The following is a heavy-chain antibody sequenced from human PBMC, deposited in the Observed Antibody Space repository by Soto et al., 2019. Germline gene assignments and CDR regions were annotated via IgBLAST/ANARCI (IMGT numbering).Heavy chain of an antibody. J-gene: IGHJ4*02. D-gene: IGHD4-17*01. CDR2: IIPIFGTA. Sequence: QVQLVQSGAEVKKPGSSVKVSCKASGGTFSSYAISWVRQAPGQGVEWMGGIIPIFGTANYAQKSQGRVTSTADKSPSTAHMELSSLRSEDTAVYYRATLQPPYGDDPFGFWGQGTLVAFSS. CDR3: ATLQPPYGDDPFGF. V-gene: IGHV1-69*06. CDR1: GGTFSSYA.